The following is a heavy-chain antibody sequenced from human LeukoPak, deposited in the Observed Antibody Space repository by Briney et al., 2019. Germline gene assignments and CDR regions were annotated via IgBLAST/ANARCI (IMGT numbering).Heavy chain of an antibody. CDR3: TTTPPDYDFWSGPPV. V-gene: IGHV3-15*01. CDR2: LKSKTDGGTT. D-gene: IGHD3-3*01. Sequence: GGSMRLSCAASGFTFSNAWMSWVRQAPGKGLEWGGRLKSKTDGGTTDYAAPVKGRFNISRDDAKHPLYLQMNSLKTEDTAVYYCTTTPPDYDFWSGPPVWGQGTMVTVSS. J-gene: IGHJ3*01. CDR1: GFTFSNAW.